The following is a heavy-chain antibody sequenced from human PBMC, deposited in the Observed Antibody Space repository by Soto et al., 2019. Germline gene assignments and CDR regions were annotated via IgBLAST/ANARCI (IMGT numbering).Heavy chain of an antibody. J-gene: IGHJ4*02. CDR1: GYTFTSYD. CDR2: MNPNSGNT. V-gene: IGHV1-8*01. Sequence: QVQLVQSGAEVKKPGASVKVSCKASGYTFTSYDINWVRQATGQGLEWMGWMNPNSGNTGYAQKFQGSVTMTRNLSIRTAYMELSRMRSEDTVVCYCARGVAPYPFQFWGQGTLVSVSS. D-gene: IGHD2-21*01. CDR3: ARGVAPYPFQF.